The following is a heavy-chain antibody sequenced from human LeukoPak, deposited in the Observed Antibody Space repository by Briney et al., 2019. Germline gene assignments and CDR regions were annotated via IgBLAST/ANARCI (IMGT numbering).Heavy chain of an antibody. CDR1: GGSFSGYY. CDR3: ARNVSAGYFDY. Sequence: SETLSLTCAVYGGSFSGYYWSWIRQPPGKGLEWIGEINHSGSTNYNPSLKSRVTISVDRSKNQFSLRLNSVTGADTAVYYCARNVSAGYFDYWSQGTLVTVSS. CDR2: INHSGST. V-gene: IGHV4-34*01. D-gene: IGHD3-10*02. J-gene: IGHJ4*02.